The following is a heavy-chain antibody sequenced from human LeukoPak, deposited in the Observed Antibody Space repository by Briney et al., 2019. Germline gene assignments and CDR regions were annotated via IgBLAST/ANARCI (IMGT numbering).Heavy chain of an antibody. D-gene: IGHD2-2*01. J-gene: IGHJ6*02. CDR3: ARRWGTSCPWSDCYYYGMDV. V-gene: IGHV4-34*01. Sequence: SETLSLTCAVYGGSFSGYYWSWIRQPPGKGLEWIGEINHSGSTNYNPSLKSRVTISVDTSKNQFSLKLSSVTAADTAVYYCARRWGTSCPWSDCYYYGMDVWGQGTTVTVSS. CDR1: GGSFSGYY. CDR2: INHSGST.